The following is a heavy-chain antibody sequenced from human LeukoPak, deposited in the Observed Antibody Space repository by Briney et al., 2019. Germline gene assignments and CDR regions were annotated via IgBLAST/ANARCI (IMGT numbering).Heavy chain of an antibody. CDR1: DDSITMYY. CDR2: VDHTGST. Sequence: PSETLSLTCSVSDDSITMYYGTWSRQPPGKVLEWIGYVDHTGSTKFNPSLNGRVSISSDTSNNFFSLWLRSVTAADTAVYFCARGRVSSSTWYSTYYCFFYMDFWGKGTTVTVSS. CDR3: ARGRVSSSTWYSTYYCFFYMDF. D-gene: IGHD4-11*01. V-gene: IGHV4-59*13. J-gene: IGHJ6*03.